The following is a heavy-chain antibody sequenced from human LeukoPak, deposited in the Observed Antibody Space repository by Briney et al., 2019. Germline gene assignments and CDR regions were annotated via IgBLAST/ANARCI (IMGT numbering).Heavy chain of an antibody. CDR2: ISTNGGST. Sequence: GGSLRLSCSASGFTFSNFSMHWVRQAPGKGLEYVSVISTNGGSTYYADSGKGRFTISRDNSKKTVYLQMSSLRTEDAALYYCVRSYYGSGTFYLGGYWGPGTMVTVSS. V-gene: IGHV3-64D*06. CDR3: VRSYYGSGTFYLGGY. D-gene: IGHD3-10*01. CDR1: GFTFSNFS. J-gene: IGHJ4*02.